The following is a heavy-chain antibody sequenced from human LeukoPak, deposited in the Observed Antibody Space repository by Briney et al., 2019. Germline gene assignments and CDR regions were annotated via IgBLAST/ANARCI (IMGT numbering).Heavy chain of an antibody. Sequence: ETLSLTCAVYGGSFSGYYWSWIRQPPGKGLEWVSGINWNGAGTGYADSVKGRFTISRDNAKNSLYLQMNSLRAEDTALYYCARALRRYKYDYPSPDYWGQGTLVTVSS. CDR1: GGSFSGYY. V-gene: IGHV3-20*04. J-gene: IGHJ4*02. D-gene: IGHD3-16*01. CDR2: INWNGAGT. CDR3: ARALRRYKYDYPSPDY.